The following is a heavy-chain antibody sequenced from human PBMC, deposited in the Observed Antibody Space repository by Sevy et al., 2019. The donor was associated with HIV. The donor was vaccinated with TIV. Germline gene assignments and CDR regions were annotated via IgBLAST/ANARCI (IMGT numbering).Heavy chain of an antibody. J-gene: IGHJ5*02. D-gene: IGHD1-7*01. CDR1: GYTFTSYD. CDR2: MNPNSGNT. Sequence: ASVEVSCKASGYTFTSYDINWVRQATGQGLEWMGWMNPNSGNTGYAQMFQGRVTMTRNTSISTAYMELSSLRSEDTAVYYCARGGGTTGLNWFDPWGQGTLVTVSS. CDR3: ARGGGTTGLNWFDP. V-gene: IGHV1-8*01.